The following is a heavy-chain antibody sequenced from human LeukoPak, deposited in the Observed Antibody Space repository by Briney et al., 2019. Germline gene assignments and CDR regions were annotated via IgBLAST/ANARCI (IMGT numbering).Heavy chain of an antibody. CDR2: FDPEDGET. J-gene: IGHJ3*02. D-gene: IGHD1-26*01. V-gene: IGHV1-24*01. CDR1: GYTLTQLS. CDR3: ATGLVGAIHAFDI. Sequence: ASVKVSCKVSGYTLTQLSMHWVRQAPGKGLEWMGGFDPEDGETIYAQKFQGRVTMTEDTSTDTAYMELSSLRPEDTAVYYCATGLVGAIHAFDIWGQGTMVTVSS.